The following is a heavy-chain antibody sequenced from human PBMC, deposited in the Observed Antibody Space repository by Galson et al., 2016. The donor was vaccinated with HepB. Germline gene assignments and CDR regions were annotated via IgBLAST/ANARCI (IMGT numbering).Heavy chain of an antibody. V-gene: IGHV3-7*01. Sequence: SLRLSCAASGFSFNFHSMSWVRQAPGKGLEWVANISQDGSEKSYVDSVKGRFTISRDNARNSLYLQMNSLSAEDTAVYYCARDGPLRGAPYFDYWGQGTLVTVSS. CDR3: ARDGPLRGAPYFDY. D-gene: IGHD3-10*01. J-gene: IGHJ4*02. CDR1: GFSFNFHS. CDR2: ISQDGSEK.